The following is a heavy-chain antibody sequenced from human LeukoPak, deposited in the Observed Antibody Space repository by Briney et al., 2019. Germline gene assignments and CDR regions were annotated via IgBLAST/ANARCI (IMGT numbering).Heavy chain of an antibody. CDR1: VYTFTSYD. D-gene: IGHD3-22*01. CDR3: ASRPIVNKGDSSGYYANDY. J-gene: IGHJ4*02. Sequence: GASVKVSCKASVYTFTSYDINWVRQATGQGLEWMGWMNPNSGNTGYAQKFQGRVTMTRNTSISTAYMELSSLRSEDTAVYYCASRPIVNKGDSSGYYANDYWGQGTLVTVSS. V-gene: IGHV1-8*01. CDR2: MNPNSGNT.